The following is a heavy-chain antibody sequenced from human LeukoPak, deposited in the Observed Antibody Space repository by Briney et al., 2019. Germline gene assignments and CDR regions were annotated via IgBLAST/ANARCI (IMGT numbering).Heavy chain of an antibody. CDR2: IYYSGST. CDR1: GGSINSYY. Sequence: SETLSLTCTVSGGSINSYYWNWIRQPPGKGLEWIGYIYYSGSTNYNPSLKSRVAISVDTSKNQFSLKLSSVTAADTAVYYCAAGRYYDSSGYWAYGMDVWGQGTTVTVSS. CDR3: AAGRYYDSSGYWAYGMDV. D-gene: IGHD3-22*01. V-gene: IGHV4-59*08. J-gene: IGHJ6*02.